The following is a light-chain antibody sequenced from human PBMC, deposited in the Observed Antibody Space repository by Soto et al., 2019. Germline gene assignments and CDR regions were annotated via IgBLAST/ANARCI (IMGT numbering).Light chain of an antibody. CDR3: QQYNNWPQT. V-gene: IGKV3-15*01. J-gene: IGKJ1*01. CDR1: QSVGTN. Sequence: EIVMTQSPATLSVSPGERATLSCRASQSVGTNLAWYQQKPGQAPRLLIYGASTRATGIPARFSGSGSGTELTLTISSLQSEDFAVYYCQQYNNWPQTFGQGTKVEIK. CDR2: GAS.